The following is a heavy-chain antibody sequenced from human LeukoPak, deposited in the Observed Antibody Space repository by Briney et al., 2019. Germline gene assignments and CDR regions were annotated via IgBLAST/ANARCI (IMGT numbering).Heavy chain of an antibody. V-gene: IGHV1-8*01. D-gene: IGHD3-3*01. J-gene: IGHJ5*02. CDR2: MNPNSGNT. CDR3: ARRQARTITIFGVVTKQARNWFDP. CDR1: GYTFTSYD. Sequence: ASVKVSCKASGYTFTSYDINWVRQATGQGLEWMGWMNPNSGNTGYAQKFQGRVTMTRNTSISTAYMELSSLRSEDTAVYYCARRQARTITIFGVVTKQARNWFDPWGQGTLVTVSS.